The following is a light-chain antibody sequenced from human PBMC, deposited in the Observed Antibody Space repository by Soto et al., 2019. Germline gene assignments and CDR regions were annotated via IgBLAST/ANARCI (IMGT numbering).Light chain of an antibody. CDR2: GAS. V-gene: IGKV3-20*01. J-gene: IGKJ4*01. Sequence: EIVLTQSPGALSLSPGERATLSCRASQSVSNSHSAWYQQKPGQAPSLLIYGASNRATGVSDRFSGSGSGTDFTLTITRLKPEDSAVYYCQQYDRSPLFGGGTKVEI. CDR1: QSVSNSH. CDR3: QQYDRSPL.